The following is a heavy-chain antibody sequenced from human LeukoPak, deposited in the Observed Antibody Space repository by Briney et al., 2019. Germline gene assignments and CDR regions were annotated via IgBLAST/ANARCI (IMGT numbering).Heavy chain of an antibody. V-gene: IGHV1-69*13. D-gene: IGHD3-22*01. CDR1: GATFSSYA. J-gene: IGHJ4*02. Sequence: SVKVSRKASGATFSSYAISWVRQAPGQGLEWMGGIIPIFGTANYAQKFQGRVTITADESTSTAYMELSSLRSEDTAVYYCAESDYYDSSGYPYWGQGTLVTVSS. CDR2: IIPIFGTA. CDR3: AESDYYDSSGYPY.